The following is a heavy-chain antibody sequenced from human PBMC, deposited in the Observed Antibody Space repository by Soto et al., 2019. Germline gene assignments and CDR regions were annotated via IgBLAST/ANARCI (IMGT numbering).Heavy chain of an antibody. CDR1: GFTFSSYG. CDR2: ISYDGSNK. D-gene: IGHD1-7*01. V-gene: IGHV3-30*18. Sequence: VGSLRLSCAASGFTFSSYGMHWVRQAPGKGLEWVAVISYDGSNKYYADSVKGRFTISRDNSKNTLYLQMNSLRAEDTAVYYCAKDLSYITGTTNGMDVWGQGTTVTVS. CDR3: AKDLSYITGTTNGMDV. J-gene: IGHJ6*02.